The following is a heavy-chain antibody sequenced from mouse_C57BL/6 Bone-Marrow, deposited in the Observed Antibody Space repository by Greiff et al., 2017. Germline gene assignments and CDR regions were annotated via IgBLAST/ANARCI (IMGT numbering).Heavy chain of an antibody. J-gene: IGHJ2*01. V-gene: IGHV1-47*01. CDR1: GYTFTTYP. CDR2: FHPYNDDT. Sequence: QVQLQQSGAELVKPGASVKLSCKASGYTFTTYPIEWMKQNPGKSLEWIGNFHPYNDDTKYNEKFKGKATLTVEKSSSTVYLELSRLTSDDSAVYYCARGGNYGGYYFDYWGQGTTLTVSA. D-gene: IGHD2-1*01. CDR3: ARGGNYGGYYFDY.